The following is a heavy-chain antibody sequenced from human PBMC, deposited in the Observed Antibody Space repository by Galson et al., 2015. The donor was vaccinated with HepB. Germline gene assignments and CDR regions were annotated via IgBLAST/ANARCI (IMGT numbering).Heavy chain of an antibody. J-gene: IGHJ4*02. Sequence: SLRLSCAASGFTFSSYSMNWVRQAPGKGLEWVSSISSSSSYIYYADSVKGRFTISRDNAKNSLYLQMNSLRAEDTALYYCAPHRGGRDGYNEEGQGYWGQGTLVTVSS. CDR2: ISSSSSYI. CDR3: APHRGGRDGYNEEGQGY. V-gene: IGHV3-21*01. CDR1: GFTFSSYS. D-gene: IGHD5-24*01.